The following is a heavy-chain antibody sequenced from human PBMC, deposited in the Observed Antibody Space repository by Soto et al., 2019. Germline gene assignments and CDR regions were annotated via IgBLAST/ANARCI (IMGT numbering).Heavy chain of an antibody. D-gene: IGHD3-10*01. CDR1: GGSFSGHY. J-gene: IGHJ6*03. CDR3: ARVITYGSGIYYYYYMDV. CDR2: INHSGNT. Sequence: PSETLSLTCAVYGGSFSGHYWTWIRQPPGEGLEWIGEINHSGNTNHNPSLKSRVTISVDTSKNQFSLKLSSVTAADTAVYYCARVITYGSGIYYYYYMDVWGKWTTVTVSS. V-gene: IGHV4-34*01.